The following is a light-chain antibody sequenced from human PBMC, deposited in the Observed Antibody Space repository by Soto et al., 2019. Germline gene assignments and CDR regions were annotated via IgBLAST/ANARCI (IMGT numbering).Light chain of an antibody. CDR1: HSVSSTF. Sequence: DTVLTQSPGTLSLSPGETATLTCSASHSVSSTFLAWYQQKPGQAPTLLIYDADTRATGIPDRFSGSGFGTHFTLTISSLQSEDFAVYYCQHYNNWPFTFGQGTKVDIK. V-gene: IGKV3-20*01. CDR2: DAD. J-gene: IGKJ2*01. CDR3: QHYNNWPFT.